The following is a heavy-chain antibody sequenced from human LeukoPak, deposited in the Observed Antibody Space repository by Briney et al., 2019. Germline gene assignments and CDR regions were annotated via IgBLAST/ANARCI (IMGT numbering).Heavy chain of an antibody. Sequence: PGRSLRLSCAASGFTSSSYGMHWVRQAPGKGLKWVAVIWYDGSNKYYADSVKGRFTISRDNSKNTLYLQMNSLRAEDTAVYYCARTGGLGYCSDGSCYPMGYYYGMDVWGQGTTVTVSS. J-gene: IGHJ6*02. V-gene: IGHV3-33*01. CDR2: IWYDGSNK. CDR3: ARTGGLGYCSDGSCYPMGYYYGMDV. D-gene: IGHD2-15*01. CDR1: GFTSSSYG.